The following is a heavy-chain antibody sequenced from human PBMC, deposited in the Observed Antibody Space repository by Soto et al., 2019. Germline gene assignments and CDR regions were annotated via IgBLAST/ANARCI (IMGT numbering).Heavy chain of an antibody. CDR3: ARRAAAGTVY. V-gene: IGHV4-31*02. J-gene: IGHJ4*02. D-gene: IGHD6-13*01. CDR1: GGSISSGGYY. Sequence: SETLSLTCTVSGGSISSGGYYWSWIRQHPGKGLEWIGYIYYSGSTYYNPSLKSRVTISVDTSKNQFSLKLSSVTAADTAVYYCARRAAAGTVYWGQGTLVTVSS. CDR2: IYYSGST.